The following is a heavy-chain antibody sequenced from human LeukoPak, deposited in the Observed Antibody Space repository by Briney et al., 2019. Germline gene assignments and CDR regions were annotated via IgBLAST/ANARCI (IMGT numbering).Heavy chain of an antibody. J-gene: IGHJ5*02. CDR2: INPNSGGT. CDR3: ARGPPVLLTPGGWFDP. Sequence: GASVKVSCKASGYTFTGYYMHWVRQAPGQGLEWMGRINPNSGGTNYAQKVQGRVTMTRDTSISTAYMELSRLRSDDTAVYYCARGPPVLLTPGGWFDPWGQGTLVTVSS. D-gene: IGHD3-10*01. CDR1: GYTFTGYY. V-gene: IGHV1-2*06.